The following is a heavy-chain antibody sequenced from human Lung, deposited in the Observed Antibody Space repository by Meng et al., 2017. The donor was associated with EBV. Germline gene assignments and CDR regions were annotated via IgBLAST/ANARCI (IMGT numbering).Heavy chain of an antibody. CDR3: AHSTQSSGQRLSFDY. J-gene: IGHJ4*02. CDR2: IYWDNDK. Sequence: HITLKESGPSLGKLTQTLTLPCTFSGFSLSTSGVGVGWIRQSPGKALEWLAVIYWDNDKRYSPSLKNRLTITKDTSKNQVVLTMTNMDPVDTATYYCAHSTQSSGQRLSFDYWGQGTLVTVSS. D-gene: IGHD3-22*01. V-gene: IGHV2-5*02. CDR1: GFSLSTSGVG.